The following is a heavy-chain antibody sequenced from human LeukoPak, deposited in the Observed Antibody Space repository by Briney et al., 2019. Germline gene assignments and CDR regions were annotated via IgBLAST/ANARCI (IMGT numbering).Heavy chain of an antibody. V-gene: IGHV1-2*02. J-gene: IGHJ4*02. CDR2: INPNSGGT. Sequence: GASVKVSCKASGYTFTGYYMHWVRQAPGQGLEWMGWINPNSGGTNYAQKFQGRVTMTRDTSISTAYMELSRLRSDDTAVYYCARSSQTVAGYYFDYWAQGTLVTVSS. CDR3: ARSSQTVAGYYFDY. D-gene: IGHD6-19*01. CDR1: GYTFTGYY.